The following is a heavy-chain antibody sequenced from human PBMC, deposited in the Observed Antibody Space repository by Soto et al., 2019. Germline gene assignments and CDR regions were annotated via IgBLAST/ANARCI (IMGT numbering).Heavy chain of an antibody. V-gene: IGHV4-30-4*01. Sequence: SETLSLPCTVSGGSISSGDYYWSWIRQPPGKGLEWIGYIYYSGSTYYNPSLKSRVTISVDTSKNQFSLKLSSVTAADTAVYYCARAPPITMVRGVISFWFDPWGQGTLVTLSS. J-gene: IGHJ5*02. CDR3: ARAPPITMVRGVISFWFDP. CDR1: GGSISSGDYY. D-gene: IGHD3-10*01. CDR2: IYYSGST.